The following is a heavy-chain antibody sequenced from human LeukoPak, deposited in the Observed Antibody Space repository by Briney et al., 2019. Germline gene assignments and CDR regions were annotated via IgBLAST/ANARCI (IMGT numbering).Heavy chain of an antibody. Sequence: TETLSLTCTVSGGSISSYYWSWIRQPPGKGLEWIGYIYYSGSTNYNPSLKSRVTISVDTSKNQFSLKLSSVTAADTAVYYCARASRLVAAPSTERDYYYGMDVWGQGTTVTVSS. CDR2: IYYSGST. J-gene: IGHJ6*02. CDR3: ARASRLVAAPSTERDYYYGMDV. V-gene: IGHV4-59*01. D-gene: IGHD2-15*01. CDR1: GGSISSYY.